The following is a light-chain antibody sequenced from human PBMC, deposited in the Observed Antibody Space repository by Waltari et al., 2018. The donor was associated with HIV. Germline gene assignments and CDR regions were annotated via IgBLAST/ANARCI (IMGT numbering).Light chain of an antibody. J-gene: IGLJ2*01. Sequence: QAALTQPASVSGSPGQSITLSCTGTSSDVGGYNYVSWYQQRPGKGPTRIIDEVTNRPSGVSDRCSGSKSGNTASLTISGLQTEDEADYYCSSYVSTSSLGLFGGGTKLTVL. CDR1: SSDVGGYNY. CDR2: EVT. CDR3: SSYVSTSSLGL. V-gene: IGLV2-14*01.